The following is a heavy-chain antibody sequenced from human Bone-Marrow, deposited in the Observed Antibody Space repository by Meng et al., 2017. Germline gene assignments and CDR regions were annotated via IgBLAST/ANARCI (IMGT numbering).Heavy chain of an antibody. CDR3: ERGFTFGGVIVVSPGGEAFDI. D-gene: IGHD3-16*02. CDR1: GFTFSSYG. V-gene: IGHV3-33*01. CDR2: IWYDGSNK. J-gene: IGHJ3*02. Sequence: GESLKISCAASGFTFSSYGMHWVRQAPGKGLEWGAVIWYDGSNKYYADSVKGRFTISRDNSKNTLYLQMNSRRAEDTAVYYCERGFTFGGVIVVSPGGEAFDIWGQGTMVTVSS.